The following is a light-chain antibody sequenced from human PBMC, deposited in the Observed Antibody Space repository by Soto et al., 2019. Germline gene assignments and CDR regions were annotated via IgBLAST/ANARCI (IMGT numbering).Light chain of an antibody. CDR2: AAS. CDR3: QQFNSYPIT. V-gene: IGKV1-5*01. J-gene: IGKJ5*01. CDR1: QSINTC. Sequence: EIQMTQSPSTLSASVGDRVTITCRASQSINTCLAWYQQKPGIAPRLLIYAASTLPSGVPSRFSGSGSGTDFTLTISSLQPEDFAAYYCQQFNSYPITFGQGTRLEIK.